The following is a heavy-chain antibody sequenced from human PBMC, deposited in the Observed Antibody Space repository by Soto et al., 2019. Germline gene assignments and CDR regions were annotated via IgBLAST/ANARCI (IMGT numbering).Heavy chain of an antibody. J-gene: IGHJ4*02. D-gene: IGHD1-26*01. CDR1: EGTFSSYA. CDR2: IIPIFGTA. Sequence: QLQLVQSGAEVKKPGSSMKVSCKASEGTFSSYAISWVRQAPGQGLEWMGGIIPIFGTANYAQKFQGRVTITADESTSTAYMELSSLRSEDTAVYYCARASLGSRQLPQDYWGQGTLVTVSS. V-gene: IGHV1-69*01. CDR3: ARASLGSRQLPQDY.